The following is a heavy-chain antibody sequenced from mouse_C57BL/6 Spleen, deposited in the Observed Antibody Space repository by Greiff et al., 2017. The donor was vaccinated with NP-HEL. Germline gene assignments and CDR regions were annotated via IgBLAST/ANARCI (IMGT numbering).Heavy chain of an antibody. CDR3: ARDGRRYFDV. J-gene: IGHJ1*03. CDR1: GYSITSGYY. V-gene: IGHV3-6*01. CDR2: ISYDGSN. Sequence: EVKLMESGPGLVKPSQSLSLTCSVTGYSITSGYYWNWIRQFPGNKLEWMGYISYDGSNNYNPSLKNRISITRDTSKNQFFLKLNSVTTEDTATYYCARDGRRYFDVWGTGTTVTVSS.